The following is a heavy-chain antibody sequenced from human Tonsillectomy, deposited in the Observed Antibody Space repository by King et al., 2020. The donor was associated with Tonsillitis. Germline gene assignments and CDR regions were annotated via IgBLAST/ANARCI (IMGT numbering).Heavy chain of an antibody. D-gene: IGHD6-6*01. Sequence: QLQESGPGLVKPSETLSLTCTVSGGSISSSSYYWGWIRQPPGKGLEWIGSIYYSGSTYYNPSLKSRVTISVDTSKNQFSLKLSSVTAADTAVYHCASALGYSSSAAFDIWGQETMVTVSS. CDR3: ASALGYSSSAAFDI. V-gene: IGHV4-39*01. CDR1: GGSISSSSYY. CDR2: IYYSGST. J-gene: IGHJ3*02.